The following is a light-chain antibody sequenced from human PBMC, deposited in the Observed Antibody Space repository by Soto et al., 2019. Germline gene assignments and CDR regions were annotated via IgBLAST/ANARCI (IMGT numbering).Light chain of an antibody. CDR3: ASHAGSSHAWV. J-gene: IGLJ3*02. V-gene: IGLV2-11*01. CDR2: EVT. Sequence: QSVLTQPRSVSGSPGQSVTIPCTGTSSDVGGYQFVSWYQQYPGKAPKVMIYEVTKRPSGVPDRFSGSKSGNTASLSVSGLQADDEADYYCASHAGSSHAWVFGGGTKLTVL. CDR1: SSDVGGYQF.